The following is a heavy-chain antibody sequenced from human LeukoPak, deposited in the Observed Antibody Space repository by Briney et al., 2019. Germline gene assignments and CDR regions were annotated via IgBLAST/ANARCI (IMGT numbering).Heavy chain of an antibody. CDR2: INHSGST. V-gene: IGHV4-34*01. CDR3: ARCRPIVVVPAAMYGKYYYYYGMDV. CDR1: GGSFNGYY. D-gene: IGHD2-2*01. J-gene: IGHJ6*02. Sequence: PSETLSLTCAVYGGSFNGYYWSWIRQPPGKGLEWIGEINHSGSTNYNPSLKSRVTISVDTSKNQFSLKLSSVTAADTAVYYCARCRPIVVVPAAMYGKYYYYYGMDVWGQGTTVTVSS.